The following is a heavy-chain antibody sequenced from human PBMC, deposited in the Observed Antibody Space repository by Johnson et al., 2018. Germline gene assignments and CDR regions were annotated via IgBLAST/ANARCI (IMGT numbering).Heavy chain of an antibody. V-gene: IGHV3-15*07. Sequence: EVQLVETGGGLVKPGGSXRLSCAASGFTFSNAWMNWVRQAPGKGLEWVGRIKSKTDGGSTDYAAPGNGRFTIPREDSKNTLYLQMNSLKTEDTAVYYCTTEFAEGSVLGPYPFDAFDIWGQGTMVTVSS. D-gene: IGHD2-8*02. J-gene: IGHJ3*02. CDR3: TTEFAEGSVLGPYPFDAFDI. CDR1: GFTFSNAW. CDR2: IKSKTDGGST.